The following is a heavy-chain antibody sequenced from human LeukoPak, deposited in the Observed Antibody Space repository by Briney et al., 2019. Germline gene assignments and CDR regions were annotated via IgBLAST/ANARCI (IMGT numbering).Heavy chain of an antibody. Sequence: ASVKVSCKASGYTFTSYDINWVRQATGQGLEWMGWMNPNSGNTGYAQKFQGRVTMTRNTSISTAYIELSSLRSQDTAVYYCARGRGYGTYYYYYYMDVWGKGTTVTISS. V-gene: IGHV1-8*01. CDR3: ARGRGYGTYYYYYYMDV. CDR2: MNPNSGNT. D-gene: IGHD5-12*01. CDR1: GYTFTSYD. J-gene: IGHJ6*03.